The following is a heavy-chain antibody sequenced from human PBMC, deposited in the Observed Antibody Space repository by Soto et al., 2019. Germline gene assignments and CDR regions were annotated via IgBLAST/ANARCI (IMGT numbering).Heavy chain of an antibody. J-gene: IGHJ4*02. D-gene: IGHD2-15*01. Sequence: QVQLVQSGAEVKKPGASVKVSCKASGYTFTSYYMHWVRQAPGQGLEWMGIINPSGGSTSYAQKCQAVVPMHRDTSRSTVYMELISLGSEDTAVYYCARGILVVVAAALGLGAHYWGQGTLVTVSS. CDR2: INPSGGST. V-gene: IGHV1-46*01. CDR3: ARGILVVVAAALGLGAHY. CDR1: GYTFTSYY.